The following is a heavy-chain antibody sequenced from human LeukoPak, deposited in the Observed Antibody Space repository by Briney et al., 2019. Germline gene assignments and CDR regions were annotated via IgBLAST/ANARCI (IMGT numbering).Heavy chain of an antibody. D-gene: IGHD3-9*01. CDR1: GYTFTSYG. V-gene: IGHV1-18*01. CDR2: ISAYNGNT. CDR3: ASSTFDDILTGYYNPTFDY. Sequence: GASVKVSCKASGYTFTSYGISWVRQAPGQGLEWMGWISAYNGNTNYAQKLQGRVTMTTDTSTSTAYMELRGLRSDDTAVYYCASSTFDDILTGYYNPTFDYWGQGTLVTVSS. J-gene: IGHJ4*02.